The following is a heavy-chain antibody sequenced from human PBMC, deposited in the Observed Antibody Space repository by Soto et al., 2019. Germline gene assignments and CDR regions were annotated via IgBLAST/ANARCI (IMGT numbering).Heavy chain of an antibody. CDR2: IYHSGST. J-gene: IGHJ3*02. CDR3: ARVLGNDAFDI. V-gene: IGHV4-4*02. D-gene: IGHD3-3*02. Sequence: ASETLSLTCAVSGGSISSSNWWTWVRPPPGKGLEWIGEIYHSGSTNYNPSLKSRVTISVDKSKNQCSLKLSSVTAADTAVYYCARVLGNDAFDIWGPGTMVTVSS. CDR1: GGSISSSNW.